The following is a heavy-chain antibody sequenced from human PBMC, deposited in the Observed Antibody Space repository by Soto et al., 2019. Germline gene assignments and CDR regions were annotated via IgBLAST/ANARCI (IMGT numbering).Heavy chain of an antibody. CDR1: GFTFSSHA. CDR2: ITGSGDST. CDR3: ATDLQFSGWLSAQTFAY. Sequence: EVQLLESGGGLVQPGGSLRLSCAVSGFTFSSHAMSWVRQAPGKGLECVSSITGSGDSTYYADSVKGRFTISRDKSKSTLSLQMNSLRDENTDVYYCATDLQFSGWLSAQTFAYWGQGTQVTVSS. V-gene: IGHV3-23*01. D-gene: IGHD6-19*01. J-gene: IGHJ4*02.